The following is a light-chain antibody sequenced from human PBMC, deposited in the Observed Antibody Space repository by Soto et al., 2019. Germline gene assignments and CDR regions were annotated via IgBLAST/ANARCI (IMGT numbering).Light chain of an antibody. CDR1: QSLLHSNGHDC. CDR3: VQTLQRPVT. Sequence: EIVMTQSPLSLPVTPGEPASISCRSSQSLLHSNGHDCLDWYVQKPGQSQQLLIYFGSNLASGVPDRFSGSGSGTVFTLRITRVEAGYVGVYYCVQTLQRPVTFGGGTKVQIK. CDR2: FGS. V-gene: IGKV2-28*01. J-gene: IGKJ4*01.